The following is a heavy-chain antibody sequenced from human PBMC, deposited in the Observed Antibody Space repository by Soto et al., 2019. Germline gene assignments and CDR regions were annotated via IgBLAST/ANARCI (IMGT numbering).Heavy chain of an antibody. D-gene: IGHD6-13*01. CDR2: INHSGST. CDR1: GGSFSGYY. V-gene: IGHV4-34*01. Sequence: SETLSLTCAVYGGSFSGYYWSWIRQPPGKGLEWIGEINHSGSTNYNPSLKSRVTISVGTSKNQFSLKLSSVTAADTAVYYCARVRSIAARRYYFDYWGQGTLVTVSS. J-gene: IGHJ4*02. CDR3: ARVRSIAARRYYFDY.